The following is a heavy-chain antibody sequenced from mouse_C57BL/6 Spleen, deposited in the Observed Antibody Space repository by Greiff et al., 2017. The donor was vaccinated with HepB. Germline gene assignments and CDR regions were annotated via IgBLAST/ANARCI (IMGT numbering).Heavy chain of an antibody. D-gene: IGHD2-5*01. Sequence: EVKLMESGGGLVKPGGSLKLSCAASGFTFSSYAMSWVRQTPEKRLEWVATISDGGSYTYYPDNVKGRFTISRDNAKNNLYLQMSHLKSEDTAMYYCARDDSNYIFDYWGQGTTLTVSS. V-gene: IGHV5-4*01. CDR1: GFTFSSYA. CDR2: ISDGGSYT. CDR3: ARDDSNYIFDY. J-gene: IGHJ2*01.